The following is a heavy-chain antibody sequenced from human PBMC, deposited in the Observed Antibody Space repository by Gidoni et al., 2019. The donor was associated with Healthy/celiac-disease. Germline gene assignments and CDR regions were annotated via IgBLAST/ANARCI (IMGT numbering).Heavy chain of an antibody. Sequence: QVQLVESGGGLVKPGGSLRRSCAASGVTCSDYYMSWIRQAPGKGLGWFSYISSSARTIYYADSVKGRFTISRDHAKNSLYLQMNSLSAEDTAVYYCARSRGMGIEYGDYDDWFDPWGQGTLVTVSS. CDR3: ARSRGMGIEYGDYDDWFDP. CDR1: GVTCSDYY. D-gene: IGHD4-17*01. CDR2: ISSSARTI. V-gene: IGHV3-11*01. J-gene: IGHJ5*02.